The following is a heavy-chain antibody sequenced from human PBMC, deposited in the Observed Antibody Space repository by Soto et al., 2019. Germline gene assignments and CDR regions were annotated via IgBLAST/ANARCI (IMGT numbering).Heavy chain of an antibody. CDR2: VHSSGGT. CDR1: HGSITSGAYF. V-gene: IGHV4-39*01. D-gene: IGHD2-15*01. CDR3: ASVVVGATRQTGSDH. J-gene: IGHJ4*02. Sequence: QLQDSGPGLVKPSETLSLTCTVSHGSITSGAYFWAWIRQPPGKGLEFIGSVHSSGGTYYSPSLKSRASISIDKSRNQFSLKLTSVNAGDTAVYFCASVVVGATRQTGSDHWGQGTLVTVS.